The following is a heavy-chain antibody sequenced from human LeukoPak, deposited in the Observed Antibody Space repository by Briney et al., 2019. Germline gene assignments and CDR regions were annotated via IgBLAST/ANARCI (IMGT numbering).Heavy chain of an antibody. V-gene: IGHV3-74*01. D-gene: IGHD2-2*01. CDR3: TRDTSSGPDY. CDR1: GFTFSNYW. Sequence: GGSLRLSCAASGFTFSNYWMHWVRHTPGKGLIWVSRINRDGSSTTYADSVKGRFTISRDNAKKTLYLQMNSLRAEDTAVYYCTRDTSSGPDYWGQGTLVTVPS. CDR2: INRDGSST. J-gene: IGHJ4*02.